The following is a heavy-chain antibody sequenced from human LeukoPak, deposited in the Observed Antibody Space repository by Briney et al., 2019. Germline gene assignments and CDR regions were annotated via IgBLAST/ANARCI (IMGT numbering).Heavy chain of an antibody. V-gene: IGHV1-69*05. Sequence: SVKVSCKASGYTFTNYDINWVRQAPGQGLVWMGGIIPIFGTANYAQKFQGRVTITTDESTSTAYMELSSLRSEDTAVYYCARGAVGGYYYMDVWGKGTTVTVSS. CDR1: GYTFTNYD. J-gene: IGHJ6*03. D-gene: IGHD3-16*01. CDR2: IIPIFGTA. CDR3: ARGAVGGYYYMDV.